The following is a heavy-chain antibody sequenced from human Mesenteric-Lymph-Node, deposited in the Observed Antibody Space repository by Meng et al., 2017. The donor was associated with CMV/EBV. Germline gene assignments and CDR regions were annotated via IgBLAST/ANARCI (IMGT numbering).Heavy chain of an antibody. CDR2: INHSGVT. CDR1: GGSFSDYH. Sequence: SETLSLTCAVYGGSFSDYHWSWIRQSPGKGLEWIGEINHSGVTNYNPSLKSRVTISIDTSKNQFSLKLSSVTAADTAVYYCAREGIAAAGNGGFDAFDIWGQGTMVTVSS. D-gene: IGHD6-13*01. V-gene: IGHV4-34*01. CDR3: AREGIAAAGNGGFDAFDI. J-gene: IGHJ3*02.